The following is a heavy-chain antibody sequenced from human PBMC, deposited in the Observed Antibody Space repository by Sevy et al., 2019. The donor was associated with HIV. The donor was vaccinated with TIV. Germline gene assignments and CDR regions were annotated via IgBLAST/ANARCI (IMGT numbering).Heavy chain of an antibody. CDR3: ARLGARETLSFKYYYGMDV. CDR1: GYTFLNYG. Sequence: ASVKVSCKASGYTFLNYGISWVRQAPGQGLEWMGWISPYNGNTKYAQKLRGRVTMTTDTSTSTAYMEVRSLRSDDTAVYYCARLGARETLSFKYYYGMDVWGQGTTVTVSS. CDR2: ISPYNGNT. V-gene: IGHV1-18*01. D-gene: IGHD3-10*01. J-gene: IGHJ6*02.